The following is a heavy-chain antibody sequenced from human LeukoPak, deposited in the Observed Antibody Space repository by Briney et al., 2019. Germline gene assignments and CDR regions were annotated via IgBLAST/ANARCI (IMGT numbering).Heavy chain of an antibody. CDR2: INHSGST. Sequence: SETLSLTCAVYGGSFSAYYRSWIRQPPGKGLEWIGEINHSGSTNYNPSLRSRVTISVDTSKNQFSLKLSSVTAADTAVYYCARGPRYYYDSSGYSYYYYYYMDVWGKGTTVTVSS. CDR3: ARGPRYYYDSSGYSYYYYYYMDV. V-gene: IGHV4-34*01. D-gene: IGHD3-22*01. CDR1: GGSFSAYY. J-gene: IGHJ6*03.